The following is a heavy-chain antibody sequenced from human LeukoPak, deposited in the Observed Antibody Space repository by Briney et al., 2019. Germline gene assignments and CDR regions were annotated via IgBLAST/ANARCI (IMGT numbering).Heavy chain of an antibody. CDR1: GYSISSGYY. Sequence: SETLSLTCTVSGYSISSGYYWGWIRQPPGKGLEWIGYIYYSGSTYYNPSLKSRVTISVDTSKNQFSLKLSSVTAADTAVYYCARNPVRGYDYVWGSYRSNNWFDPWGQGTLVTVSS. V-gene: IGHV4-38-2*02. J-gene: IGHJ5*02. D-gene: IGHD3-16*02. CDR3: ARNPVRGYDYVWGSYRSNNWFDP. CDR2: IYYSGST.